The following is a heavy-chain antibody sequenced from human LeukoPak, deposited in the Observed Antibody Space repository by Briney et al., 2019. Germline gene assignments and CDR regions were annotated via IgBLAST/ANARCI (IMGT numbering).Heavy chain of an antibody. Sequence: TGGSLRLSCAVSGITLSDYWMHWVRQTPDKRLVWVSRINSDGTSTTYADSVKGRFTISRDITKNTLYLQMNSLRAEDTAVYYCARGRGRSGYPQPQSWGQGTLVTVSS. CDR1: GITLSDYW. D-gene: IGHD3-3*01. CDR2: INSDGTST. V-gene: IGHV3-74*03. CDR3: ARGRGRSGYPQPQS. J-gene: IGHJ4*02.